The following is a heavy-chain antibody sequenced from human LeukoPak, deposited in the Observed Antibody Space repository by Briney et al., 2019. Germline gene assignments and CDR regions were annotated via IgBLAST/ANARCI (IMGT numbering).Heavy chain of an antibody. D-gene: IGHD1-26*01. CDR2: IYYSGST. Sequence: SQTLSLTCAVSGGSISSGGYSWSWIRQPPGKGLEWIGYIYYSGSTNYNPSLKSRATISVDTSKKQFSLKLSSVTAADTAVYYCARRSLVRTVGYYYAMDVRGQGTTVTVSS. J-gene: IGHJ6*02. V-gene: IGHV4-30-4*07. CDR1: GGSISSGGYS. CDR3: ARRSLVRTVGYYYAMDV.